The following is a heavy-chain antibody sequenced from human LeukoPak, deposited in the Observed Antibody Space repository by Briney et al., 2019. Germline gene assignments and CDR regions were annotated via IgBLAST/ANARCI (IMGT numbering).Heavy chain of an antibody. D-gene: IGHD5-18*01. J-gene: IGHJ4*02. CDR1: GFTFSNYE. Sequence: GGSLRLSCAASGFTFSNYEMNWVRQAPGRGLEWVSYISGSGSTIYYADSVKGQFTISRDNAKDSLYLQMNSLRAEDTAVYYCARVRSGYSHENYFDYWGQGTLVTVSS. CDR3: ARVRSGYSHENYFDY. CDR2: ISGSGSTI. V-gene: IGHV3-48*03.